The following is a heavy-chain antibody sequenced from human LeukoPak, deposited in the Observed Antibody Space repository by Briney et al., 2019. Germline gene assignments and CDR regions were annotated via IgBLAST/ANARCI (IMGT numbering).Heavy chain of an antibody. J-gene: IGHJ3*02. CDR3: ARRLARGPPDAFDI. V-gene: IGHV4-59*08. CDR1: GGSISSYY. CDR2: IYYSGST. D-gene: IGHD2-15*01. Sequence: SETLSLTCTVSGGSISSYYWSWIRQPPGKGLEWIGYIYYSGSTNYNPSLKSRVTISVDTSKNQFSLKLSSVTAAGTAVYYCARRLARGPPDAFDIWGQGTMVTVSS.